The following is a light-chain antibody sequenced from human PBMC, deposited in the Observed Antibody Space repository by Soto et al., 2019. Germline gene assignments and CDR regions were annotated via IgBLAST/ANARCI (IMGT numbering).Light chain of an antibody. J-gene: IGLJ1*01. CDR1: GSDIGGYEP. CDR3: SSYTSVNLDV. V-gene: IGLV2-14*03. CDR2: DVT. Sequence: SVLTQPAFVPGAPGQSISISCTGTGSDIGGYEPVSWYQQHPGKAPKLIIFDVTTRPSGVSNRFFGSKSGNTASLTIAGLQPADEADYFRSSYTSVNLDVFGTRPKVTVL.